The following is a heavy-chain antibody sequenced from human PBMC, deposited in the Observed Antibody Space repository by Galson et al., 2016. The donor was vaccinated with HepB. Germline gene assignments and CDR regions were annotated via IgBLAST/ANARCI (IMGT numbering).Heavy chain of an antibody. D-gene: IGHD5-18*01. J-gene: IGHJ2*01. CDR1: GGSISRYY. CDR2: IYYSGST. V-gene: IGHV4-59*01. CDR3: ARDLTGYSYADYRYFDL. Sequence: VSGGSISRYYWSWIRQPPGKGLEWIGYIYYSGSTTYNPSLKSRVIISVDPSKNQFSLKLSSATAADTAVYYCARDLTGYSYADYRYFDLWGRGTLVTVSS.